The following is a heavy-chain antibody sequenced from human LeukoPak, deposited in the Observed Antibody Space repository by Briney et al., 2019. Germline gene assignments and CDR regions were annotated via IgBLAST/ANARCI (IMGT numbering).Heavy chain of an antibody. CDR3: VRYSDSSGIPDY. CDR2: ISAYNGHT. V-gene: IGHV1-18*01. D-gene: IGHD3-22*01. CDR1: GDTFIIYG. Sequence: ASVKVSCKASGDTFIIYGFTWVRQAPGQGLEWMGWISAYNGHTNYAQKFQGRITMTTDTSTSTAYMDLRSLRSDDTAVYYCVRYSDSSGIPDYWGQGTLVIVSS. J-gene: IGHJ4*02.